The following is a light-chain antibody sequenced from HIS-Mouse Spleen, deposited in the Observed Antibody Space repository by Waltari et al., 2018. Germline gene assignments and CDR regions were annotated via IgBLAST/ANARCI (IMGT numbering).Light chain of an antibody. CDR1: QSVSSY. J-gene: IGKJ4*01. V-gene: IGKV3-11*01. CDR3: QQRSNWPLT. CDR2: DAS. Sequence: EIVLTQSPATMSLYTGDRDTLSCRASQSVSSYLAWYQQKPGQAPRLLIYDASNRATGIPARFSGSGSGTDFTLTISSLEPEDFAVYYCQQRSNWPLTFGGGTKVEIK.